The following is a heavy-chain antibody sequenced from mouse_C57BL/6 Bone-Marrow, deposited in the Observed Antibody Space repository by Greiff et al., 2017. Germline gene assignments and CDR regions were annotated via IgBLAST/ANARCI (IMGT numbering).Heavy chain of an antibody. J-gene: IGHJ2*01. D-gene: IGHD2-12*01. CDR2: IDPSDSYT. CDR3: ARGVYYSGDFDY. Sequence: VQLQQSGAELVMPGASVKLSCKASGYTFTSYWMHWVKQRPGQGLEWIGEIDPSDSYTNYNQKFKGKSTLTVDKSSSTAYMQLSSLTSEYSAVYYCARGVYYSGDFDYWGQGTTLTVSS. V-gene: IGHV1-69*01. CDR1: GYTFTSYW.